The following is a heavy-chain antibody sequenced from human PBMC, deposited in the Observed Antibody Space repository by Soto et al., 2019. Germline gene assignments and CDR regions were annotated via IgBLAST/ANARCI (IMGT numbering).Heavy chain of an antibody. CDR3: ARGITMVRGVILDYFDY. Sequence: EVQLVESGGGLVQPGGSLRLSCAASGFTFSSYDMHWVRQATGKGLEWVSGIGTAGDTYYPGSVKGRFTISRENAKNSLYLPMNRLRPGDTAVYYCARGITMVRGVILDYFDYWGQGTLVTVSS. CDR2: IGTAGDT. J-gene: IGHJ4*02. D-gene: IGHD3-10*01. CDR1: GFTFSSYD. V-gene: IGHV3-13*04.